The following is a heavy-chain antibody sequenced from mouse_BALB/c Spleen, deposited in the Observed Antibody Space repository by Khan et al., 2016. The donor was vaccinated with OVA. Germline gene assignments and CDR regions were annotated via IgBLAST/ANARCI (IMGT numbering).Heavy chain of an antibody. D-gene: IGHD2-1*01. CDR2: IYPGTGTT. J-gene: IGHJ4*01. CDR3: ARWGGNYKYYYALDY. V-gene: IGHV1-77*01. Sequence: QVRLQQSGAELARPGASVKLSCKASGYTFADYYINWVKQRTGQGLEWIGAIYPGTGTTYYNEKFKGKATLTTDKSSSTAYMHLSSLTSEDSAVYFCARWGGNYKYYYALDYWGQGTSVTVSS. CDR1: GYTFADYY.